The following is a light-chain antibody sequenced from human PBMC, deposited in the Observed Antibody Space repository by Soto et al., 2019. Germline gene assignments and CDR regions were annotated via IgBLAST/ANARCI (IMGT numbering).Light chain of an antibody. CDR2: DAS. J-gene: IGKJ2*01. V-gene: IGKV3-11*01. CDR3: QKHRALPPFT. Sequence: EIVLTQSPATVSLSPGETATLSCRASQSVSSFLAWYQKKPGQSPMLLIYDASTTATGIPARFSGSGCGTDFTLTISGLEPEDFAVYYCQKHRALPPFTFGKGTKLEIK. CDR1: QSVSSF.